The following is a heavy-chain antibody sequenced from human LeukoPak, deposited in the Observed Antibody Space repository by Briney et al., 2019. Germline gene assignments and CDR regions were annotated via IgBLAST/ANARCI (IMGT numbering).Heavy chain of an antibody. CDR3: ARAPYSSSWNDY. CDR2: INHSGST. Sequence: SETLSLTCTVSGGSISSYYWSWIRQPPGKGVEWIGEINHSGSTNYNPSLKSRVTISVDTSKNQFSLKLSSVTAADTAVYYCARAPYSSSWNDYWGQGTLVTVSS. D-gene: IGHD6-13*01. J-gene: IGHJ4*02. CDR1: GGSISSYY. V-gene: IGHV4-34*01.